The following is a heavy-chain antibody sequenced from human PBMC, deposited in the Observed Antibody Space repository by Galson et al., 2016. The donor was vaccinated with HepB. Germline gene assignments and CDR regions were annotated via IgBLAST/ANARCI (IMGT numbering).Heavy chain of an antibody. CDR1: GGSISSYDW. CDR3: ARGPDPGDYDRRHYYYGMDV. Sequence: ETLSLTCAVSGGSISSYDWWNWVRQAPGKGLEWIGEIYHGGRTIYNPSLKSRVTMSLDKSKNQFSLKLSSVTAADTAVYYCARGPDPGDYDRRHYYYGMDVWGQGTTVTVSS. J-gene: IGHJ6*02. D-gene: IGHD4-17*01. CDR2: IYHGGRT. V-gene: IGHV4-4*02.